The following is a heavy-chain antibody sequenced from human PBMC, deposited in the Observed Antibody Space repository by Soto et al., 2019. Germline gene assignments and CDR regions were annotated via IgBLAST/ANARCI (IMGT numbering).Heavy chain of an antibody. D-gene: IGHD3-10*01. J-gene: IGHJ4*02. CDR3: ANQLWFGELSN. Sequence: EVQLLESGGGLVQPGGSLRLSCAASGFTFSSYAMSWVRQAPGKGLEWVSAISGSGGSTYYADSVKGRFTISRDNSKNTRYLKMNSLRAEDTAVYYCANQLWFGELSNWGQGTLVTVSS. V-gene: IGHV3-23*01. CDR2: ISGSGGST. CDR1: GFTFSSYA.